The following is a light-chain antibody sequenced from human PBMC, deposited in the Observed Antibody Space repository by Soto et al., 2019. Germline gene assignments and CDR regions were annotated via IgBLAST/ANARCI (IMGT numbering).Light chain of an antibody. Sequence: DIQMTQSPTSLSASVGDRVTITCRASQGIRNYVAWYQQIPGKAPKLLIYAASTLQSGVPSRFSGSGSGTDFTLTINGLQPEDVATYSCQQYSSFPIFGPGTKVEIK. CDR3: QQYSSFPI. CDR2: AAS. CDR1: QGIRNY. J-gene: IGKJ3*01. V-gene: IGKV1-27*01.